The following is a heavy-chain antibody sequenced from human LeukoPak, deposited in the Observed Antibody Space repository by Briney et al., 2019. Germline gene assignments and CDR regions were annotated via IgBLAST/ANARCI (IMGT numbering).Heavy chain of an antibody. J-gene: IGHJ3*01. V-gene: IGHV3-23*01. CDR3: GKDPNGDYVGAFDF. CDR2: IRGTGGTT. Sequence: GGSLRLSCAASGFTFSDYALIWVRQAPGKGLDWISSIRGTGGTTYYADSVKGRCTISRDNSRNTVYLQMNSLRAEDTALYFCGKDPNGDYVGAFDFWGPGTMVTVSS. D-gene: IGHD4-17*01. CDR1: GFTFSDYA.